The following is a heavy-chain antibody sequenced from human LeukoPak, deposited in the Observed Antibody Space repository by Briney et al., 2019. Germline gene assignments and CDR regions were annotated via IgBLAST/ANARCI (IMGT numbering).Heavy chain of an antibody. CDR1: GLTMSNTW. CDR3: STGPPGY. V-gene: IGHV3-15*01. Sequence: GGSLRLSCAASGLTMSNTWMNWVRQAPGKGREWVGRIKSKSDGVTTYYGTPVKGRFTISRDDSKNTLFLQMNSLKTEDSAVYYCSTGPPGYWGQGTLVTVSS. CDR2: IKSKSDGVTT. J-gene: IGHJ4*02.